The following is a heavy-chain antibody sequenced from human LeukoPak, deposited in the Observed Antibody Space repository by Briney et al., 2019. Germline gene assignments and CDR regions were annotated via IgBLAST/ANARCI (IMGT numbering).Heavy chain of an antibody. D-gene: IGHD2-21*02. CDR1: GYSFTSYW. CDR2: IYSDDSDT. CDR3: ARLPYCGGDCYPNWFDP. J-gene: IGHJ5*02. Sequence: GESLKISCKGSGYSFTSYWIGWVRQMPGKGLEWMGSIYSDDSDTRYSPSFQGQVTISADKSISTAYLQWSSLKASDTAMYYCARLPYCGGDCYPNWFDPWGQGTLVTVSS. V-gene: IGHV5-51*01.